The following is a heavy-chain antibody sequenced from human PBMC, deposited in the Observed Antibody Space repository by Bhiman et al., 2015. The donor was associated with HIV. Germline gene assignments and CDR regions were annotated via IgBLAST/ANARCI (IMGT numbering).Heavy chain of an antibody. V-gene: IGHV3-30*18. J-gene: IGHJ6*03. CDR3: AKSPWDNSLIYYMDV. Sequence: QVQLVESGGGVVQPGRSLRLSCAASGFTFSSYGMHWVRQAPGKGLEWVAVISYDGSNKYYADSVKGRFTISRDNSKNTLYLQMNSLRAEDTAVYYCAKSPWDNSLIYYMDVWGKGTTVTVSS. D-gene: IGHD6-6*01. CDR1: GFTFSSYG. CDR2: ISYDGSNK.